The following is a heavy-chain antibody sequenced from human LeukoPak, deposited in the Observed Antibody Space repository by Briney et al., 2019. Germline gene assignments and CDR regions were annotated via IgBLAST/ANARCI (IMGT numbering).Heavy chain of an antibody. J-gene: IGHJ3*02. Sequence: GGSLRLSCAASGFTFSSYAMSWVRQAPGKGLEWVSAISGSGGSTYYADSVKGRFTISRDNSKNTLYLQMNSLRAEDTAVYYCAKGYYGDYVRHASFDIWGQGTMVTVSS. V-gene: IGHV3-23*01. CDR3: AKGYYGDYVRHASFDI. CDR2: ISGSGGST. CDR1: GFTFSSYA. D-gene: IGHD4-17*01.